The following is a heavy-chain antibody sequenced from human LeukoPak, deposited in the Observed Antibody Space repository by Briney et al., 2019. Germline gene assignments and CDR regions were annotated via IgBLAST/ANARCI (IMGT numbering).Heavy chain of an antibody. Sequence: GGSLRLSCAASGFTFSSYWMHRVRQAPGKGLVWVSRINSDGSSTSYADSVKGRFTISRDNAKNTLYLQMNSLRAEDTAVYYCAGYCSGGSCYSGLDYWGQGTLVTVSS. CDR3: AGYCSGGSCYSGLDY. J-gene: IGHJ4*02. D-gene: IGHD2-15*01. V-gene: IGHV3-74*01. CDR2: INSDGSST. CDR1: GFTFSSYW.